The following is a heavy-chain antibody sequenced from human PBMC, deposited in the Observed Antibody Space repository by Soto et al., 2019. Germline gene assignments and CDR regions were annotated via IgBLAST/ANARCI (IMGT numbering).Heavy chain of an antibody. CDR3: ARNLYDFWSNSFDY. J-gene: IGHJ4*02. CDR1: GYTFTSYA. V-gene: IGHV1-3*01. D-gene: IGHD3-3*01. Sequence: QVKLVQSGAEVKKPGASVKVSCKASGYTFTSYAMHWVRQAPGQRLEWMVWINAGNGNTKYSQKFQGRVTITRDTTASTAYMELSRLRSEVTAVYYCARNLYDFWSNSFDYWGQGTLVTVSS. CDR2: INAGNGNT.